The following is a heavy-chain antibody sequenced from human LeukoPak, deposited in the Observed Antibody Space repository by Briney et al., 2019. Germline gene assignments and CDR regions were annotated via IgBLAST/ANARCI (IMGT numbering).Heavy chain of an antibody. Sequence: GGSLRLSCAASGFTFSSYWMSWVRQAPGKGLEWVANIKQDGSEKYYVDSVKGRFTISRDNARNSLYLQMNSLRAEDTAVYYCARDRTPNWFDPWGQGTLVTVSS. J-gene: IGHJ5*02. CDR3: ARDRTPNWFDP. CDR1: GFTFSSYW. CDR2: IKQDGSEK. D-gene: IGHD2-15*01. V-gene: IGHV3-7*01.